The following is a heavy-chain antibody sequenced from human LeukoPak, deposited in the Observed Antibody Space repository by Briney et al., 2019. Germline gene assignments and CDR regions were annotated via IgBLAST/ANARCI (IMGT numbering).Heavy chain of an antibody. J-gene: IGHJ4*02. Sequence: GGSLRLSCAASGFTFSSYAMHWVRQAPGKGLERVAVISYDGSNKYYADSVKGRFTISRDNSKNTLYLQMNSLRAEDTAVYYCARERYYCDSSGYYSTWGYFDYWGQGTLVTVSS. CDR3: ARERYYCDSSGYYSTWGYFDY. CDR1: GFTFSSYA. V-gene: IGHV3-30-3*01. D-gene: IGHD3-22*01. CDR2: ISYDGSNK.